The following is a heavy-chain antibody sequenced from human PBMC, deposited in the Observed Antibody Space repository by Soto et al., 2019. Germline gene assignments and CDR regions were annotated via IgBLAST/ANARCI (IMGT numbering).Heavy chain of an antibody. CDR2: IYYSGST. V-gene: IGHV4-30-4*01. CDR1: GGSISSGDYY. D-gene: IGHD2-15*01. J-gene: IGHJ6*02. Sequence: QVQLQESGPGLVKPSQTLSLTCTVSGGSISSGDYYWSWIRQPPGKGLEWIGYIYYSGSTYYNPSLKIRVTISVDTSKNQFSLKLSSVTAADTAVYYCAGHEMIEGGYCSGGSCYSNYYGMDVWGQGTTVTVSS. CDR3: AGHEMIEGGYCSGGSCYSNYYGMDV.